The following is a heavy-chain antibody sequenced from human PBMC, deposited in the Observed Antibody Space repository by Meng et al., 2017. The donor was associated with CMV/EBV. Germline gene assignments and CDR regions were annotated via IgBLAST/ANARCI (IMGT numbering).Heavy chain of an antibody. Sequence: GSLRLSCTVSGYSISSGYYWGWIRQPPGKGREWIGSIYHSGSTYYNPSLKSRVTISVDTSKNQFSLKLSSVTAADTAVYYCARVSSGGVGAAAMWFDPWGQGTLVTVPQ. CDR3: ARVSSGGVGAAAMWFDP. CDR2: IYHSGST. D-gene: IGHD6-13*01. V-gene: IGHV4-38-2*02. J-gene: IGHJ5*02. CDR1: GYSISSGYY.